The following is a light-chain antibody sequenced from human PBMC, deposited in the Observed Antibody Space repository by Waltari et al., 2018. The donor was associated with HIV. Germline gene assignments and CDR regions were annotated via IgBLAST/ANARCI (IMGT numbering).Light chain of an antibody. Sequence: SYVLTQAPSVSVAPGQTARITCGGHTFGSKNVHWYQQKPGQAPVLVVYDDSDRPSGIPERFSGSNSGNTATLTISRVEAGDEADYYCQVWDRSSDHVLFGGGTKLTVL. CDR1: TFGSKN. J-gene: IGLJ2*01. V-gene: IGLV3-21*02. CDR2: DDS. CDR3: QVWDRSSDHVL.